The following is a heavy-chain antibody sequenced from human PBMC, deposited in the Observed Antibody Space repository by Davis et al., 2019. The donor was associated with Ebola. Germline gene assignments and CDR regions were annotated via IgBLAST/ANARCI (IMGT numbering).Heavy chain of an antibody. CDR1: GGSISSGGYY. V-gene: IGHV4-61*08. CDR3: ARKYNVNWFDP. D-gene: IGHD1-14*01. CDR2: IYYSGST. Sequence: MPSETLSLTCTVSGGSISSGGYYWSWIRQHPGKGLEWIGYIYYSGSTNYNPSLKSRVTISVDTSKNQFSLKLSSVTAADTAVYYCARKYNVNWFDPWGQGTLVTVSS. J-gene: IGHJ5*02.